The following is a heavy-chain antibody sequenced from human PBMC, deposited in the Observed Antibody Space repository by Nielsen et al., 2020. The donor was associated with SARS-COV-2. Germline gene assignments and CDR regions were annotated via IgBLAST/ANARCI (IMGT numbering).Heavy chain of an antibody. CDR3: ARSVRDYGDATFDY. J-gene: IGHJ4*02. D-gene: IGHD4-17*01. CDR2: INPNSGGT. V-gene: IGHV1-2*06. Sequence: ASVKVSCKASGYTFTGYYMHWVRQAPGQGLEWMGRINPNSGGTNYAQKFQGRVTMTRDTSISTAYMELSRLRSDDTAVYYCARSVRDYGDATFDYWGQGTLVTVSS. CDR1: GYTFTGYY.